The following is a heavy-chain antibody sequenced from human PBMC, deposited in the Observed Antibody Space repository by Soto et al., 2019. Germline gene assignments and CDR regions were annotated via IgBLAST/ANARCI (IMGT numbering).Heavy chain of an antibody. D-gene: IGHD6-6*01. CDR2: INPNSGGT. J-gene: IGHJ6*03. CDR1: GYTFTGYY. V-gene: IGHV1-2*04. CDR3: ARGNVAAPYYYYMDV. Sequence: ASVKVSFKASGYTFTGYYMHWVRQAPGQGLEWMGRINPNSGGTNYAQKFQGWVTMTRDTSISTAYMELSRLRSDDTAVYYCARGNVAAPYYYYMDVWGKGTTVTVSS.